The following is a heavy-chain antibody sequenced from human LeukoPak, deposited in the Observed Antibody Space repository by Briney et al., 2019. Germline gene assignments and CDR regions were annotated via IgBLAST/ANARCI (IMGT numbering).Heavy chain of an antibody. CDR3: ARSKTGSLGNWFDL. CDR2: MNPNSGYS. CDR1: GYTFTSYD. D-gene: IGHD1-1*01. J-gene: IGHJ5*02. V-gene: IGHV1-8*01. Sequence: ASVTVSCKASGYTFTSYDFNWVRQATGQGLEWMGWMNPNSGYSGYAQKFQARVTMARNTSISTAYMELNNLRFEDTAVYYCARSKTGSLGNWFDLWGQGTLVTVSS.